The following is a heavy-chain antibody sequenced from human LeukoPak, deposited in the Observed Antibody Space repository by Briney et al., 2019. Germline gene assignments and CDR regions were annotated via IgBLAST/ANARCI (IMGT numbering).Heavy chain of an antibody. CDR2: ISAYNGNT. V-gene: IGHV1-18*04. CDR1: GYSFTNYW. D-gene: IGHD3-16*02. Sequence: GESLKISCKGSGYSFTNYWIAWVRQAPGQGLEWMGWISAYNGNTNYAQKLQGRVTMTTDTSTSTAYMELRSLRSDDTAVYYCARDIRVYDYVWGSYRSWFDPWGQGTLVTVSS. CDR3: ARDIRVYDYVWGSYRSWFDP. J-gene: IGHJ5*02.